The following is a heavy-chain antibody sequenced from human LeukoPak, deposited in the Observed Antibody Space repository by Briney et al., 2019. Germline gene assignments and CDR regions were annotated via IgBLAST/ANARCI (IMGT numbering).Heavy chain of an antibody. CDR2: INHSGST. D-gene: IGHD2-15*01. CDR1: GGSFSGYY. Sequence: PSGTLSLTCAVYGGSFSGYYWSWIRQPPGKGLEWIGEINHSGSTNYNPSLKSRVTISVDTSKNQFSLKLSSVTAADTAVYYCAAVVAATPGYFQHWGQGTLSPSPQ. J-gene: IGHJ1*01. V-gene: IGHV4-34*01. CDR3: AAVVAATPGYFQH.